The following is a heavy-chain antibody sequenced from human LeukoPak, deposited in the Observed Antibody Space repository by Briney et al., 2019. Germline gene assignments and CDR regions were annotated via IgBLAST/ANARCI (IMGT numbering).Heavy chain of an antibody. CDR1: GFTFSSYG. CDR3: AKVGGIAVAGYYYMDV. D-gene: IGHD6-19*01. V-gene: IGHV3-30*02. CDR2: IRFDGSHQ. Sequence: PGGSLRLSCAASGFTFSSYGMHWVRQAPGKGLEWVAFIRFDGSHQSYGGSVEGRFTISRDNSKNTLYLQMNTLRAEDTAVYYCAKVGGIAVAGYYYMDVWGTGTTVTVSS. J-gene: IGHJ6*03.